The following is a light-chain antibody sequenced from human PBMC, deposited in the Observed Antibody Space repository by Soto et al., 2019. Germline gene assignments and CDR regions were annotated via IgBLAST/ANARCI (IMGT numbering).Light chain of an antibody. CDR2: DTS. Sequence: ELVLTQSQATLSLSPGERATLSCRASQFLSSYLAWYQQIPGQPPRLLIYDTSNRVTGIPGRFTGRQSATAFTLTLRSLLADYFAVYFCHQRNKFGQGTRLDIK. CDR1: QFLSSY. J-gene: IGKJ5*01. CDR3: HQRNK. V-gene: IGKV3-11*01.